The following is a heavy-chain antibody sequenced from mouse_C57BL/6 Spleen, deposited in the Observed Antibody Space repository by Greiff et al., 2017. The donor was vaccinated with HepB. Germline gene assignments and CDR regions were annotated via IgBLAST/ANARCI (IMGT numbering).Heavy chain of an antibody. CDR1: GYTFTSYW. V-gene: IGHV1-72*01. J-gene: IGHJ2*01. CDR2: IDPNSGGT. D-gene: IGHD4-1*01. Sequence: VQLQQSGAELARPGASVKLSCKASGYTFTSYWMHWVKQRPGRGLEWIGRIDPNSGGTKYNEKFKSKATLTVDKPSSTAYMQLSSLTSEDSAVYYCARSEKILGPPCFDYWGQGTTLTVSS. CDR3: ARSEKILGPPCFDY.